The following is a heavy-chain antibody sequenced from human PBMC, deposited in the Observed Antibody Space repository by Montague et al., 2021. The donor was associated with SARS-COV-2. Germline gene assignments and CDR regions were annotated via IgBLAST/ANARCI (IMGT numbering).Heavy chain of an antibody. CDR3: AREMSSRNWPDGFDV. CDR2: IFSSGST. Sequence: SETLSLICTVSGGSISGYSWSWIRQPAGKALEWVGRIFSSGSTNSNPSLKSRVSLSVDTSKNQFSLKLTSVTAADTAVYYCAREMSSRNWPDGFDVWGQGTMVTVSS. J-gene: IGHJ3*01. V-gene: IGHV4-4*07. D-gene: IGHD2-2*01. CDR1: GGSISGYS.